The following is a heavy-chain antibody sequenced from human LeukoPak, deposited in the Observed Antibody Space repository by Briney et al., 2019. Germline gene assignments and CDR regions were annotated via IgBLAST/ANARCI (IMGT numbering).Heavy chain of an antibody. J-gene: IGHJ4*02. D-gene: IGHD1-26*01. Sequence: GGSLRLSCAASGFTFSSYSMNWVRQAPGKGLEWVSSISSSSSYIYYADSVKGRVTISRDNAKNSLYLQMNSLTAEDTAVYYCARAAVGATGLFDYWGQGTLVTVSS. CDR3: ARAAVGATGLFDY. CDR1: GFTFSSYS. V-gene: IGHV3-21*01. CDR2: ISSSSSYI.